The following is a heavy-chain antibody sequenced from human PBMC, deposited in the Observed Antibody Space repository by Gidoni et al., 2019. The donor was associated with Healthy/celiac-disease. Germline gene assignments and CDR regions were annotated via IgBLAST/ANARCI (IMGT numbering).Heavy chain of an antibody. Sequence: QVQLVQSGAAVKKPGSSVKVSCKPSGGTFSRYAISWVRQAPGQGLEWMGEIIPIFGTANYAQKFQGRVTITADESTSTAYMELSSLRSEDTAVYYCASPFCGGDCYSFEYFQHWGQGTLVTVSS. V-gene: IGHV1-69*01. CDR2: IIPIFGTA. J-gene: IGHJ1*01. CDR1: GGTFSRYA. D-gene: IGHD2-21*02. CDR3: ASPFCGGDCYSFEYFQH.